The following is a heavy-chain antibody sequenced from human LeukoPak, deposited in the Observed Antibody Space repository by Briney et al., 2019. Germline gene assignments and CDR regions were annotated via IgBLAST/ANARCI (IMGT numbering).Heavy chain of an antibody. J-gene: IGHJ4*02. V-gene: IGHV4-59*01. Sequence: SETLSLTCTVSGGSIRSYYWSWIRQPPGKGLEWIGYIYYSGSTNYNPSLKSRVTISVDTSKNQFSLKLSSVTAADTAVYFCARGKDYYDSGSYHFDYWGRGTLVTVSS. CDR3: ARGKDYYDSGSYHFDY. CDR2: IYYSGST. CDR1: GGSIRSYY. D-gene: IGHD3-10*01.